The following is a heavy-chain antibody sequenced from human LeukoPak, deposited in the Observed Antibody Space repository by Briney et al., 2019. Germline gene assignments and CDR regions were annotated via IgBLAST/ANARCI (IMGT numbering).Heavy chain of an antibody. J-gene: IGHJ3*02. V-gene: IGHV5-10-1*01. CDR1: GYSFTSYW. CDR2: IDPNDSYT. D-gene: IGHD3-22*01. CDR3: ASLKYYYDSSGYYGGDAFDI. Sequence: GESLKISCKGSGYSFTSYWISWVRQMPGKGLEWMGRIDPNDSYTNYSPSFQGHVTISADKSISTAYLQWSSLKASDTAMYYCASLKYYYDSSGYYGGDAFDIWGQGTMVTVSS.